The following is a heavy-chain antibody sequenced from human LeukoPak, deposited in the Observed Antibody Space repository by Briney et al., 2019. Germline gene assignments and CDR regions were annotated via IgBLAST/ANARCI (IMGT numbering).Heavy chain of an antibody. CDR3: TADSWELLEFDY. CDR2: IRSKAYGGTT. J-gene: IGHJ4*02. Sequence: GRSLRLSCTASGFTFGDYAMSWVRQAPGKGLEWVGFIRSKAYGGTTEYAASVKGRFTISRDDSKNTLYLQMNSLKTEDTAVYYCTADSWELLEFDYWGQGTLVTVSS. D-gene: IGHD1-26*01. V-gene: IGHV3-49*04. CDR1: GFTFGDYA.